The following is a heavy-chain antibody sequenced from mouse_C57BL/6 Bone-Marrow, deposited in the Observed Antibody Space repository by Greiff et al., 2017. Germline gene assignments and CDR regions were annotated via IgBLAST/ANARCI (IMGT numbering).Heavy chain of an antibody. CDR1: EYEFPSHD. CDR3: ASHYYGSSPYYFDC. V-gene: IGHV5-2*01. CDR2: INRDGGST. D-gene: IGHD1-1*01. Sequence: EVKLMESGGGLVQPGESLKLSCESNEYEFPSHDMSWVRKTPEKRLELVAAINRDGGSTYYPDTMERLVIIARDNATKTLYLQLSSLRSADTALYYCASHYYGSSPYYFDCWGQGTTLTVSS. J-gene: IGHJ2*01.